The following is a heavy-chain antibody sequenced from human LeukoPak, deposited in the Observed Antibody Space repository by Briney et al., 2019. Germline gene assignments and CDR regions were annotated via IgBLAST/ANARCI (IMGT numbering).Heavy chain of an antibody. CDR1: GGTFSSYA. Sequence: SVKVSCKASGGTFSSYAISWVRQAPGQGLEWMGGITPIFGTANYAQKFQGRVTITADESTSTAYMELSSLRSEDTAVYYCARERGDCSGGSCYVDAFDIWGQGTMVTVSS. V-gene: IGHV1-69*01. CDR2: ITPIFGTA. J-gene: IGHJ3*02. CDR3: ARERGDCSGGSCYVDAFDI. D-gene: IGHD2-15*01.